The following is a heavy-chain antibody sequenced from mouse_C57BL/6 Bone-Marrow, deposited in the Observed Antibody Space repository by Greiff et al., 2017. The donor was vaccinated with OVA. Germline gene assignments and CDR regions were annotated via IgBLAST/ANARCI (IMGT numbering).Heavy chain of an antibody. V-gene: IGHV2-6*01. CDR2: IWGVGST. D-gene: IGHD2-3*01. J-gene: IGHJ3*01. Sequence: VHLVESGPGLVAPSQCLSITCTVSGFSLTSYGVDWVRQSPGKGLEWLGVIWGVGSTNYNSALKSRLSISKDNSKSQVFLKMNSLQTDDTAMYYCASDRGLLRFAYWGQGTLVTVSA. CDR1: GFSLTSYG. CDR3: ASDRGLLRFAY.